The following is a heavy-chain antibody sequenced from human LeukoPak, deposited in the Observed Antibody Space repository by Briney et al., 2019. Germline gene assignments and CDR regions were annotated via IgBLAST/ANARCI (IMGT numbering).Heavy chain of an antibody. J-gene: IGHJ4*02. D-gene: IGHD3-3*01. Sequence: PSQTLSLTCTVSGGSISSGGYYWSWIRQHPGKGLEWIGHIYYSGSTYYNPSLKSRVTISVDTSKNQFSLKLSSVTAADTAVYYCARLMGTIFGVVIPYFDYWGQGTLVTVSS. CDR3: ARLMGTIFGVVIPYFDY. V-gene: IGHV4-31*03. CDR1: GGSISSGGYY. CDR2: IYYSGST.